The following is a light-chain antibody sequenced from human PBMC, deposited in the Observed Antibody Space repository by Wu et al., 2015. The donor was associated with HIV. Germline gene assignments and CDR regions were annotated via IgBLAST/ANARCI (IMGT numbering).Light chain of an antibody. CDR3: QQYNYWPT. CDR2: GAS. V-gene: IGKV3D-15*01. CDR1: QNVNSK. Sequence: EIVMTQSPATLSVSPGERVTLSCRASQNVNSKLAWYQQRPGQAPRLVIYGASTRATGIPARFTGSGSGTEFTLTISSLQSEDFGFYYCQQYNYWPTFGGGTKVEVK. J-gene: IGKJ4*01.